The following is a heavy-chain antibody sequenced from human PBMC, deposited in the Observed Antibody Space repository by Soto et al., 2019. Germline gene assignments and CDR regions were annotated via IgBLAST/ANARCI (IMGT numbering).Heavy chain of an antibody. CDR1: GFIFSNYW. J-gene: IGHJ4*02. CDR3: ALTEGSGTNYPTTFDS. Sequence: QPGGSLRLSCSASGFIFSNYWMSWVRQAPGKGLEWVANIKQGGNEKYYVDSVKGRFTISRDNPKNLLYLQMSSLRADDTAVYYCALTEGSGTNYPTTFDSWGQGTPVTVSS. V-gene: IGHV3-7*01. D-gene: IGHD3-10*01. CDR2: IKQGGNEK.